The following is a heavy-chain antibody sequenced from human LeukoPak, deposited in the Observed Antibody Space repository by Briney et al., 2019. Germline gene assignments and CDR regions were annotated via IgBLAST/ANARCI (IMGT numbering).Heavy chain of an antibody. CDR1: GFTFSSYG. CDR3: AKPPNSYDFWSGNYPDYMDV. Sequence: GGSLRLSCAASGFTFSSYGLHWVRQAPGKGLEWVAVIWYDGSNKYYADSVKGRFTISRDNSKNTLYLQMNNLRAEDTAVYYCAKPPNSYDFWSGNYPDYMDVWGKGTTVTVSS. CDR2: IWYDGSNK. J-gene: IGHJ6*03. D-gene: IGHD3-3*01. V-gene: IGHV3-33*06.